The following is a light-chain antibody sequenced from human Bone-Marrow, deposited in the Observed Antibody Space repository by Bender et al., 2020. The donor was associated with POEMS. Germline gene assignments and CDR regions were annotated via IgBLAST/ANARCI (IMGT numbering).Light chain of an antibody. J-gene: IGLJ3*02. CDR2: SDK. CDR3: SAWGASLSSGG. CDR1: NSNIGTNA. Sequence: QSVLTQPPSASGTPGQRVTISCSGSNSNIGTNAVNWYQQFPGTAPKVLIYSDKQRPSGVPDRFCAFKSVTSASLAISGLQCEDGADYYWSAWGASLSSGGFGGGTKLTVL. V-gene: IGLV1-44*01.